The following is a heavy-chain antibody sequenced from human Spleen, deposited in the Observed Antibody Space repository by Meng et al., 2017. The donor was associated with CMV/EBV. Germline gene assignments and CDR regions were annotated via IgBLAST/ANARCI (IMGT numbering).Heavy chain of an antibody. V-gene: IGHV3-23*01. D-gene: IGHD3-3*01. Sequence: GGSLRLSCAASGFTFSSYSMNWVRQAPGKGLEWVSAISGSGGSTYYADSVKGRFTISRDNSKNTLYLQMNSLSAEDTAVYYCANPPFGVLYRDYWGQGTLVTVSS. J-gene: IGHJ4*02. CDR3: ANPPFGVLYRDY. CDR1: GFTFSSYS. CDR2: ISGSGGST.